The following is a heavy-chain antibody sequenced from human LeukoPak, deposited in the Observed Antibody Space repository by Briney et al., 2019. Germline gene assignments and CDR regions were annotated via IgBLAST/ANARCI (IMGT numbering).Heavy chain of an antibody. J-gene: IGHJ6*03. CDR1: GGSISSGSYY. CDR2: IYTSGST. Sequence: PSETLSLTCTVSGGSISSGSYYWSWIRQPAGKGLEWIGRIYTSGSTNYNPSLKSRVTISVDTSKNQFSLKLSSVTAADTAVYYCARLSGGIPMVRGVKRLVGYYYMDVWGKGTTVTISS. CDR3: ARLSGGIPMVRGVKRLVGYYYMDV. V-gene: IGHV4-61*02. D-gene: IGHD3-10*01.